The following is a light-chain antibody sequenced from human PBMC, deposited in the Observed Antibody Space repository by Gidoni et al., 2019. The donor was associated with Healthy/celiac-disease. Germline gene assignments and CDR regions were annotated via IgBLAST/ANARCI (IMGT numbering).Light chain of an antibody. CDR3: QQYKNWPLT. J-gene: IGKJ4*01. CDR1: QSVSSN. Sequence: ETVMKQSPATLSVSPGARATLSCRASQSVSSNLAWYPQKPGQAPRLLIYGASTRATGSPARFSGSGSGTEFTLTISSLQSEDFAVYYCQQYKNWPLTFGGGTKVEIK. V-gene: IGKV3-15*01. CDR2: GAS.